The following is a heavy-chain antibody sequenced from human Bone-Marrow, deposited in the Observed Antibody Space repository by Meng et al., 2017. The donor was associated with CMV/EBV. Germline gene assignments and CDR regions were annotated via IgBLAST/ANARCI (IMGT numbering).Heavy chain of an antibody. Sequence: GGSLRLSCAASGFTFSSYSMNWVRQAPGKGLEWVSSISSSSSYIYYADSVKGRFTISRDNAKNSLYLQMNSLRAEDTAVYYCARGGCSSTSCCSDYWGQGTLVTVSS. CDR3: ARGGCSSTSCCSDY. CDR1: GFTFSSYS. J-gene: IGHJ4*02. CDR2: ISSSSSYI. V-gene: IGHV3-21*01. D-gene: IGHD2-2*01.